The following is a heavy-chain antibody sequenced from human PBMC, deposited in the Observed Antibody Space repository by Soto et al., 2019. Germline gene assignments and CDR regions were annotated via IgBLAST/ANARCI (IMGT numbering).Heavy chain of an antibody. CDR1: GFTFDDYA. V-gene: IGHV3-9*01. D-gene: IGHD5-12*01. CDR2: ISWNSGSI. CDR3: AKVGYGDAFDI. J-gene: IGHJ3*02. Sequence: EVQLVESGGGLVQPGRSLRLSCAASGFTFDDYAMHWVRQAPGKGLEWVSGISWNSGSIGYADSVKGRFTISRDNAKNSLYLQMNSLIAEDTALYYCAKVGYGDAFDIWGQGTMVTVSS.